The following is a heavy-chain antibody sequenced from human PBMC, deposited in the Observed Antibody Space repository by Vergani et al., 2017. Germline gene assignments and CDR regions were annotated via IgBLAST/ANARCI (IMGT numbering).Heavy chain of an antibody. Sequence: EVQLVQSGAEVKKPGATVKISCKVSGYTFTDYYMHWVQQAPGKGLGWMGLVDPEDGETIYAEKFPGRVTITADTSTDTAYMELSSVTAADTAVYYCARGDDFWSGSNWYFDLWGRGTLVTVSS. D-gene: IGHD3-3*01. CDR2: VDPEDGET. V-gene: IGHV1-69-2*01. J-gene: IGHJ2*01. CDR1: GYTFTDYY. CDR3: ARGDDFWSGSNWYFDL.